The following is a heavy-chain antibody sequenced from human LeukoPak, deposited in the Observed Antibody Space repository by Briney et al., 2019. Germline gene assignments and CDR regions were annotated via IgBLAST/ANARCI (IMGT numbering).Heavy chain of an antibody. D-gene: IGHD6-19*01. CDR1: GGSISSSSYY. CDR2: IYYSGST. J-gene: IGHJ6*02. Sequence: SETLSLTCTVSGGSISSSSYYWGWIRQPPGKGLEWIGSIYYSGSTYYNPSLKSRVTISVDTSKNQFSLKLSSVTAADTAVYYCAREVTSNSSGWYRFSYYYYYYGMDVWGQGTTVTVSS. V-gene: IGHV4-39*07. CDR3: AREVTSNSSGWYRFSYYYYYYGMDV.